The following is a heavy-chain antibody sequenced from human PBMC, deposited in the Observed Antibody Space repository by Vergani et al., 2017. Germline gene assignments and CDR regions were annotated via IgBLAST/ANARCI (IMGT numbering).Heavy chain of an antibody. CDR1: GFTFSSYA. V-gene: IGHV3-23*01. CDR3: AKGRVGSGWYFDY. CDR2: ISGSGGST. Sequence: EVQLLESGGGLVQPGGSLRLSCAASGFTFSSYAMSWVRQAPGKGLEWVSAISGSGGSTYYADSVKGRFTISRDNSKNTRYLQMNSLRAEDTAVYYCAKGRVGSGWYFDYWGQGTLVTVSS. D-gene: IGHD6-19*01. J-gene: IGHJ4*02.